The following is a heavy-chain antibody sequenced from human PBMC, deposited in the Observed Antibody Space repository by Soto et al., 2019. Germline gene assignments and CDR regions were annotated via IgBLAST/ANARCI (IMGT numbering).Heavy chain of an antibody. D-gene: IGHD1-26*01. CDR3: AAGVTSVVGAPTLDY. CDR1: GFTFTSSA. CDR2: IVVGSGNT. V-gene: IGHV1-58*01. Sequence: QMQLVQSGPEVKKPGTSVKVSCKASGFTFTSSAVQWVRQARGQRLEWIGWIVVGSGNTNYAQKFQERVTITRDMSTSTAYMELSSLRSEDTAVYYCAAGVTSVVGAPTLDYWGQGTLVTVSS. J-gene: IGHJ4*02.